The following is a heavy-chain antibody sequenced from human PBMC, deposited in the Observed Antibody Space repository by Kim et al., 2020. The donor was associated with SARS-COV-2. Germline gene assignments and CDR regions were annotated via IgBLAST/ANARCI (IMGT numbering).Heavy chain of an antibody. CDR3: ARGSLAYYYYYYMDV. V-gene: IGHV3-21*01. Sequence: DSVKGRYTIARDNAKNSLYLQMNSLRAEDTAVYYCARGSLAYYYYYYMDVWGKGTTVTVSS. J-gene: IGHJ6*03. D-gene: IGHD3-10*01.